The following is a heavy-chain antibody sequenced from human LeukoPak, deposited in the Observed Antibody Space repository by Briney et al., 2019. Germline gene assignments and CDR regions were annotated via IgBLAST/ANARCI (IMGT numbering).Heavy chain of an antibody. Sequence: GGSLRLSCAASGFTFSSYAMSWVRQAPGKGLEWVSAISGSGGSTYYADSVKGRFTISRDNSKNTLHLQMNSLRAEDTAVYYCANRPSYYYDSSGYYYVTDYMDVWGKGTTVTVSS. CDR2: ISGSGGST. V-gene: IGHV3-23*01. J-gene: IGHJ6*03. CDR1: GFTFSSYA. CDR3: ANRPSYYYDSSGYYYVTDYMDV. D-gene: IGHD3-22*01.